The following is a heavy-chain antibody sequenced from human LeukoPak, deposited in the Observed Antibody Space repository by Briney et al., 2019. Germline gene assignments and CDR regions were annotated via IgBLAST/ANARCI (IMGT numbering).Heavy chain of an antibody. D-gene: IGHD5/OR15-5a*01. CDR3: SVHGTEEWFDP. CDR2: ISGSGGST. Sequence: GGSLRLSCAASGFTFSSYAMSWVRQAPGKGLEWVSAISGSGGSTYYADSVKGRFTISRDNSKNTLYLQMNSLKTEDTALYYCSVHGTEEWFDPWGLGTLVTVSS. V-gene: IGHV3-23*01. CDR1: GFTFSSYA. J-gene: IGHJ5*02.